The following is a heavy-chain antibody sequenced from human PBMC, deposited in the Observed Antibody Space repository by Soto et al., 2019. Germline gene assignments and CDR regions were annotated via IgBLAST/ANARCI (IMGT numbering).Heavy chain of an antibody. V-gene: IGHV3-7*01. J-gene: IGHJ3*02. D-gene: IGHD3-10*01. CDR1: GFTFSSSW. CDR2: IKQDGSEK. CDR3: ARVRPLLLGFREAIDAFDI. Sequence: EVQLVASGGGLVQPGGSLRLSCAASGFTFSSSWMSWVRQAPGKGLEWVANIKQDGSEKYSVGSVKGRFTISRDNAHNSLYLQMNSLRAEDTAVYYCARVRPLLLGFREAIDAFDIWGQGTMVTVSS.